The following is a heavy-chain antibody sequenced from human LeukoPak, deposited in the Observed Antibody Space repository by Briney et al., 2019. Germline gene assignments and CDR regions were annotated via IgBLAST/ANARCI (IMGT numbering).Heavy chain of an antibody. J-gene: IGHJ5*02. D-gene: IGHD2-15*01. CDR1: GYTFTSYY. CDR2: INPSGGST. Sequence: GASVKVSCKASGYTFTSYYMHWVRQAPGQGLEWMGIINPSGGSTSYAQKFQGRVTMTRDTSTSTVYMELSSLRSEDTAVYYCARSGIVVVVAATPYWLGPWGQGTLVTVSS. CDR3: ARSGIVVVVAATPYWLGP. V-gene: IGHV1-46*01.